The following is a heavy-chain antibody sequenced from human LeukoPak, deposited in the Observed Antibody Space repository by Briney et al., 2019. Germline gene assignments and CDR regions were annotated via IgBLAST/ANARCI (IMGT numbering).Heavy chain of an antibody. Sequence: PGGSLRLSCAASGFTFSSYWMHWVRQATGKGLVWVSRIKDDDSDTNYADSVKGRFTISRDNAKNTLYLQMNSLRAEDTAVYYCTTIRPDYWGQGTLVTVSS. J-gene: IGHJ4*02. V-gene: IGHV3-74*01. CDR2: IKDDDSDT. CDR3: TTIRPDY. D-gene: IGHD5-12*01. CDR1: GFTFSSYW.